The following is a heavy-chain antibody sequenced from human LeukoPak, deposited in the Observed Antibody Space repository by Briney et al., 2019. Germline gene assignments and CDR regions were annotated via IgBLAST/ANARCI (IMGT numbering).Heavy chain of an antibody. V-gene: IGHV1-24*01. J-gene: IGHJ4*02. Sequence: ASLKVSCRVSGYSLSDLSIHWVRHVPGKGLEWMGGFEPEEGEHGETIYAHNFENRLNLTEDTVTDTAYMELLRLTSEDTAVYYCAKDNGNGWLGEFAFEYWGQGILVTVSS. D-gene: IGHD3-10*01. CDR1: GYSLSDLS. CDR3: AKDNGNGWLGEFAFEY. CDR2: FEPEEGEHGET.